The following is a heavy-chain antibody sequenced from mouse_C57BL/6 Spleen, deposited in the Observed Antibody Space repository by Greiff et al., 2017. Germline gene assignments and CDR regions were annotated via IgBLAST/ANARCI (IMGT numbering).Heavy chain of an antibody. CDR1: GYTFTSYW. D-gene: IGHD6-1*01. CDR2: INPSSGYT. Sequence: VQLQQSGAELAKPGASVKLSCKASGYTFTSYWMHWVKQRPGQGLEWIGYINPSSGYTKYNQKFKDKATLTADKSSSTAYMQLSSLTYEDSAVYYCAKFAVDWYLDVWGTGTTVTVSS. CDR3: AKFAVDWYLDV. V-gene: IGHV1-7*01. J-gene: IGHJ1*03.